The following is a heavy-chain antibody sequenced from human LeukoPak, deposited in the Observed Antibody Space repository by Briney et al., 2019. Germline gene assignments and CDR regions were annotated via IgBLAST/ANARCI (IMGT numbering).Heavy chain of an antibody. CDR3: ASPMLFGSSGYSPDYYGMDV. V-gene: IGHV1-69*13. J-gene: IGHJ6*02. CDR2: IIPIFGTA. D-gene: IGHD3-22*01. Sequence: SVKVSCKASGGTFSSYAISRVRQAPGQGLEWMGGIIPIFGTANYAQKFQGRVTITADESTSTAYMELSSLRSEDTAVYYCASPMLFGSSGYSPDYYGMDVWGQGTTVTVSS. CDR1: GGTFSSYA.